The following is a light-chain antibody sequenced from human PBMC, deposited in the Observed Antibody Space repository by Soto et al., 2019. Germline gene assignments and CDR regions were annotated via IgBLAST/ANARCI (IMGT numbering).Light chain of an antibody. V-gene: IGKV1-6*01. CDR1: QCIRTE. Sequence: ATQMTQSPSSLSASVGDRVTIACRASQCIRTELGWYQQKAGEAPKLLIYAASTLQSGVPPRFSGSGSGTDFTLTISSLQPEDFATYYCLLDYDYPRTFGQGTKVEMK. CDR2: AAS. J-gene: IGKJ1*01. CDR3: LLDYDYPRT.